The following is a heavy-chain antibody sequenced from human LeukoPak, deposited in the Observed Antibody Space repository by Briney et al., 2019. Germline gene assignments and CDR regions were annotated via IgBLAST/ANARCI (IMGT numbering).Heavy chain of an antibody. Sequence: SETLSLTCTVSGYSISSGYYWGWIRQPPGKGLEWIGSIYHSGSTYYNPSLKIRVTISVDTSKNQFSLKLSSVTAADTAVYYCAGGIQLRLSYAFDIWGQGTMVTVSS. J-gene: IGHJ3*02. D-gene: IGHD5-18*01. CDR2: IYHSGST. CDR3: AGGIQLRLSYAFDI. CDR1: GYSISSGYY. V-gene: IGHV4-38-2*02.